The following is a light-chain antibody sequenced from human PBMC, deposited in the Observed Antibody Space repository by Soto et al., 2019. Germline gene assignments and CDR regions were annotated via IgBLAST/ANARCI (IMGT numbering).Light chain of an antibody. CDR1: QTISSW. V-gene: IGKV1-5*03. Sequence: DIPMTQSPSTLSGSVGDRVTITCRASQTISSWLAWYQQKPGKAPKLLIYKASTLKSGVPSRFNGCGSGTEFTLTISSLQLDDFEANYDQHYNSYSEAFGQGTKV. CDR2: KAS. CDR3: QHYNSYSEA. J-gene: IGKJ1*01.